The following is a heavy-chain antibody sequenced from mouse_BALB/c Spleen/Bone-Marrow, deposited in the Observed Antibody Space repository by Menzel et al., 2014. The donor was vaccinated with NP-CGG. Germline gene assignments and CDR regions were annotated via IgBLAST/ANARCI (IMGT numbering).Heavy chain of an antibody. J-gene: IGHJ2*01. CDR2: IYPGDGDT. V-gene: IGHV1-80*01. CDR3: ARGGISVDY. CDR1: GYAFSVYW. Sequence: VKLVESGAELVRPGSSVKISCKASGYAFSVYWMNWVKQRPGQGLEWIGQIYPGDGDTNYNGKFKGRATLTADKSSNTAYMQLSSLTSEDSAVNFCARGGISVDYWGQGTTLTVSS.